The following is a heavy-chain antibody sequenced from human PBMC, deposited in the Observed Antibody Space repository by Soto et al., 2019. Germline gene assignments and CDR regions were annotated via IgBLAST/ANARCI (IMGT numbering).Heavy chain of an antibody. Sequence: PGGSLRLSCAASGFTFSGNTMVWVRQAPGRGLEWVSSISYSSTYIYYADSVKGRFTISRDNAKDSLYLKMNSLRAEDTALYYCARERAAADTRWLDPCGQGTMVTVYS. V-gene: IGHV3-21*01. CDR1: GFTFSGNT. D-gene: IGHD5-18*01. CDR2: ISYSSTYI. CDR3: ARERAAADTRWLDP. J-gene: IGHJ5*02.